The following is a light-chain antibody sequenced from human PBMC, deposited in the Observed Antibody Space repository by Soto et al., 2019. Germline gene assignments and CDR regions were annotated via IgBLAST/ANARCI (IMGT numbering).Light chain of an antibody. CDR2: AAS. Sequence: EIQMTQSPSSLSASVGDRVTITCRASQSISTYLNWYQQKVGKAPNLLIYAASSLQSGVPSRFSGGRSGTDFTLPISSLQPEDFATYYRQQSYSTPHNFGQRTRLDSK. CDR1: QSISTY. J-gene: IGKJ5*01. V-gene: IGKV1-39*01. CDR3: QQSYSTPHN.